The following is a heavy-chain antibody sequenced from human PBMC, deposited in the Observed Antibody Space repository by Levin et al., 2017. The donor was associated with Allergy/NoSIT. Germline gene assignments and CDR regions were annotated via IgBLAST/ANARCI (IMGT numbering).Heavy chain of an antibody. CDR3: ARNRVNRWGHCNTGACYGFDP. CDR1: GVSISSPDHY. Sequence: SQTLSLTCTVSGVSISSPDHYWSWIRQPPGKGPEWIGHIYYSGNTYYNPSLKNRVTMSLDTSNNQFSLRLNSVTAADTAVYYCARNRVNRWGHCNTGACYGFDPWGQGTLVTVSS. V-gene: IGHV4-30-4*01. D-gene: IGHD2/OR15-2a*01. J-gene: IGHJ5*02. CDR2: IYYSGNT.